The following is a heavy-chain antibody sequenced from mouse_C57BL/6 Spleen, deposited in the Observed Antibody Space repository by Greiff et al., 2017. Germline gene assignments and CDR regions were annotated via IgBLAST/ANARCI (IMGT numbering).Heavy chain of an antibody. CDR2: IWGDGST. J-gene: IGHJ4*01. D-gene: IGHD2-4*01. Sequence: VKLVESGPGLVAPSPSLSITCTVSGFSLTSYGVSWVRQPPGKGLEWLGVIWGDGSTNYHSALISRLSISKDNSKSQVFLKLNSLQTDDTATYYCAKTIYYDYDGNWNYAMDYWGQGTSGTVSS. V-gene: IGHV2-3*01. CDR3: AKTIYYDYDGNWNYAMDY. CDR1: GFSLTSYG.